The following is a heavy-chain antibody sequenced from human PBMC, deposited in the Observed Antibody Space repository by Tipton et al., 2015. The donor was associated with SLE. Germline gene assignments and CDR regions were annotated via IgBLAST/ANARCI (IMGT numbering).Heavy chain of an antibody. CDR2: INHSGST. D-gene: IGHD3-3*01. J-gene: IGHJ3*02. CDR3: ARVNRVRFLEWLCDAFDI. CDR1: GGSFSGYY. Sequence: TLSLTCAVYGGSFSGYYWSWIRQPPGKGLEWIGEINHSGSTNYNPSLKSRVTISVDTSKNQFSLKLSSVTAADTAVYYCARVNRVRFLEWLCDAFDIWGQGTMVTVSS. V-gene: IGHV4-34*01.